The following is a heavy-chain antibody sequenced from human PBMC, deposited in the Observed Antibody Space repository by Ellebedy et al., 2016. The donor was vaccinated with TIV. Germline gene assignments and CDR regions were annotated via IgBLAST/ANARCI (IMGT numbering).Heavy chain of an antibody. CDR2: AFHKWTT. J-gene: IGHJ4*02. CDR1: NGSLSGYY. Sequence: SETLSLXCTVSNGSLSGYYWSWIRQSPGKGLEWIAYAFHKWTTNYDPSFESRSTISVDTATNQFSLKLTSVTAADTAVYYCARHNFDSSDLDSWGPGILVTVSS. D-gene: IGHD3-22*01. V-gene: IGHV4-59*08. CDR3: ARHNFDSSDLDS.